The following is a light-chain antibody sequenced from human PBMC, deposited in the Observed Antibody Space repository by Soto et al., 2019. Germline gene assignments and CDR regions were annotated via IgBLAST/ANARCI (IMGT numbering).Light chain of an antibody. J-gene: IGLJ3*02. CDR1: SIDVGNFDL. CDR2: QVS. Sequence: QSALTQPPSVSGSPGQSVTISCTGTSIDVGNFDLVSWYQQPPGTAPKLLIYQVSNRPSGVPDRFPGSQSGNTASLTISGLQAEDEADYYCSLKTSSVTWVFGGGTKLTVL. CDR3: SLKTSSVTWV. V-gene: IGLV2-18*01.